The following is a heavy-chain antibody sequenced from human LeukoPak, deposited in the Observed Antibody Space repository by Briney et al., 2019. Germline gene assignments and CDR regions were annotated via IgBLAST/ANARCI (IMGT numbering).Heavy chain of an antibody. J-gene: IGHJ6*04. CDR1: GFTFSSYS. V-gene: IGHV3-21*01. Sequence: GGPLRLSCAASGFTFSSYSMNWVRQAPGKGLEWVSPISSSSSYIYYADSVKGRFTISRDNAKNSLYLQMNSLRAEDTAVYYCARDFTGGSGRPRKDVWGKGTTVSVSS. CDR3: ARDFTGGSGRPRKDV. D-gene: IGHD2-8*02. CDR2: ISSSSSYI.